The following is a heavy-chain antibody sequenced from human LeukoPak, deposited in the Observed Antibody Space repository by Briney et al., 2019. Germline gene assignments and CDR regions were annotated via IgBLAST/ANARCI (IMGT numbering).Heavy chain of an antibody. CDR1: GFTFSTYA. CDR3: AKRPDCSTTNCFRFEY. J-gene: IGHJ4*02. V-gene: IGHV3-23*01. Sequence: HTGGSLRLSCAASGFTFSTYAMSWVRQAPGQGLEWVSSISGDGGSTYYAESEKGRFTISRDNSKNTLYLQMNSLRAEDTAVYYCAKRPDCSTTNCFRFEYWGQGTLVTVSS. D-gene: IGHD2-2*01. CDR2: ISGDGGST.